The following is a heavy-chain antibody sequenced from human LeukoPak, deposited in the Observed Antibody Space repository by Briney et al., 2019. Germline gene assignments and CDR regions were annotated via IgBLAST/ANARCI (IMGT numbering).Heavy chain of an antibody. CDR2: VNSNSRSA. J-gene: IGHJ4*02. CDR1: GFNFDDYG. Sequence: PGGSLRLSCAASGFNFDDYGMTWVRQIPGKGLEWVAGVNSNSRSAGYAASVRGRFTISRDNAKNSLYLEMGSLRLEDTAFYYCTRGYSTRHFPFDSWGQGTLVTVSS. D-gene: IGHD6-13*01. CDR3: TRGYSTRHFPFDS. V-gene: IGHV3-20*04.